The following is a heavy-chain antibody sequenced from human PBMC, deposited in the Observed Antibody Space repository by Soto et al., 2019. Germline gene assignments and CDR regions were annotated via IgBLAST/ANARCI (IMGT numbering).Heavy chain of an antibody. CDR2: ISYDGSNK. CDR1: GFTFSSYA. V-gene: IGHV3-30-3*01. J-gene: IGHJ6*02. D-gene: IGHD3-3*01. CDR3: AMDFWSGPTYYYGMDV. Sequence: PGGSLRLSCAASGFTFSSYAMHWVRQAPGKGLEWVAVISYDGSNKYYADSVKGRFTISRDNSKNTLYLQMNSLRAEDTAVYYCAMDFWSGPTYYYGMDVWGQGTTVTVSS.